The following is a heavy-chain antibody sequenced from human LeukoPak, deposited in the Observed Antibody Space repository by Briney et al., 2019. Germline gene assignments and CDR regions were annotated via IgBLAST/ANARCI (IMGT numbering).Heavy chain of an antibody. CDR2: IKSKAHGGTT. Sequence: KPGGSLSLSCAASGFTFSSYWMSWVRQGPGKGLEWVGRIKSKAHGGTTDYAAPVKGRFSISRDDSKNTLFLQMNSLKTEDTAVYYCTTGIWVGELLPVDYWGQGTLVTVSS. J-gene: IGHJ4*02. CDR3: TTGIWVGELLPVDY. CDR1: GFTFSSYW. D-gene: IGHD3-10*01. V-gene: IGHV3-15*01.